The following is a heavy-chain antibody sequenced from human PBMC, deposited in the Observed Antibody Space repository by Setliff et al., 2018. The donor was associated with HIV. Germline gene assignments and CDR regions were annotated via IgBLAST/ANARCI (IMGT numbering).Heavy chain of an antibody. Sequence: ASVKVSCKASGYTFTSNDINWVRQATGQGLEWMGWMNPSSGNTGYAQKSQGRVTMTRDTSISTAYMELSSLRSDDTAVYYCARGAWYSSGWYSSRYMDVWGKGTTVTVSS. J-gene: IGHJ6*03. CDR3: ARGAWYSSGWYSSRYMDV. V-gene: IGHV1-8*01. CDR1: GYTFTSND. D-gene: IGHD6-19*01. CDR2: MNPSSGNT.